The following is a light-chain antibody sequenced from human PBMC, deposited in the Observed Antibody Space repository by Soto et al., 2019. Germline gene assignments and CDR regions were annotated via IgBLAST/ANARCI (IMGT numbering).Light chain of an antibody. Sequence: EIVLTQSPATLSLSTGERATLSCRASQTVNNFLAWYQQKPGQAPRLLIYGASNRATGIPARFSGSGSGTDFTLTIDSLEPEDFAVYYCQQRSNWPANFGQGTRLEI. CDR1: QTVNNF. CDR2: GAS. CDR3: QQRSNWPAN. V-gene: IGKV3-11*01. J-gene: IGKJ5*01.